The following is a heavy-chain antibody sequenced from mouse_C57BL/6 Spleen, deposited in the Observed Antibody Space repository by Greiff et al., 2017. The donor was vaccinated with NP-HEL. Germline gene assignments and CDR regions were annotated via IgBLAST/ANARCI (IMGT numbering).Heavy chain of an antibody. D-gene: IGHD1-1*01. CDR2: IDPSDSET. CDR1: GYTFTSYW. J-gene: IGHJ2*01. V-gene: IGHV1-52*01. CDR3: ARLVLRSPFDY. Sequence: QVQLKQPGAELVRPGSSVKLSCKASGYTFTSYWMHWVKQRPIQGLEWIGNIDPSDSETHYNQKFKDKATFTVDKSSSTAYMQLSSLTSEDSAVYYCARLVLRSPFDYWGQGTTLTVSS.